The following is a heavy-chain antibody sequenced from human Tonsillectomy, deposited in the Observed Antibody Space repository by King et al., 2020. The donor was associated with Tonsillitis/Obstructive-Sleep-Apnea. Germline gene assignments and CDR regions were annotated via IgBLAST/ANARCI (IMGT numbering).Heavy chain of an antibody. V-gene: IGHV3-7*01. D-gene: IGHD3-3*01. CDR1: GFTFSSYW. CDR3: ARGGSDFWSGYPHYFDY. CDR2: IKQDGSEK. J-gene: IGHJ4*02. Sequence: VQLVESGGGLVQPGGSLRLSCAASGFTFSSYWMSWVRQAPGKGLEWVANIKQDGSEKYYVDSVKGRFTISRDNAKNSLYLQMNSPRAEDTAVYYCARGGSDFWSGYPHYFDYWGQGTLVTVSS.